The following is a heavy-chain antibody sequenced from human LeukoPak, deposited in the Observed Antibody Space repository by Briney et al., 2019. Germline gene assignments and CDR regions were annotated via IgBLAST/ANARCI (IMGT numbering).Heavy chain of an antibody. CDR1: GYTFISYY. Sequence: ASVKVSCKASGYTFISYYMHWVRQAPGQGLEWMGIINPSGGSTSYAQKFQGRVTMTRDTSTSTVYMELSSLRSEDTAVYYCARGREYYDSSGYFDYWGQGTLVTVSS. CDR2: INPSGGST. CDR3: ARGREYYDSSGYFDY. D-gene: IGHD3-22*01. J-gene: IGHJ4*02. V-gene: IGHV1-46*01.